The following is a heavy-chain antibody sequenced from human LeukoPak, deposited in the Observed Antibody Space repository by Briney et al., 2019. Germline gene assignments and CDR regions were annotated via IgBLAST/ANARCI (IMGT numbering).Heavy chain of an antibody. CDR1: GFTVSSNY. D-gene: IGHD2-15*01. CDR2: IYSGGST. Sequence: GGSLRLSCAASGFTVSSNYMSWVRPAPGKGLEWVSVIYSGGSTYYADSVKGRFTISRDNSKNTLYLQMNSLRAEDTAVYYCATHCSGGSCYGPSFDYWGQGTLVTVSS. CDR3: ATHCSGGSCYGPSFDY. J-gene: IGHJ4*02. V-gene: IGHV3-66*01.